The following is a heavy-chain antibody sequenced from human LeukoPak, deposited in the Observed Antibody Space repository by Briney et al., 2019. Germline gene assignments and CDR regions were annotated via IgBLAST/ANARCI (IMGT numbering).Heavy chain of an antibody. CDR2: IYPDDSDT. CDR3: ARSWHYDSSGYGLDY. D-gene: IGHD3-22*01. V-gene: IGHV5-51*01. CDR1: GYSFTTYW. J-gene: IGHJ4*02. Sequence: GESRKISCKGSGYSFTTYWITWVRQMPGKGLEWMGIIYPDDSDTRYSPSFQGRVTISADKSISTAYLQWSSLKASDTAMYYCARSWHYDSSGYGLDYWGQGTLVTVSS.